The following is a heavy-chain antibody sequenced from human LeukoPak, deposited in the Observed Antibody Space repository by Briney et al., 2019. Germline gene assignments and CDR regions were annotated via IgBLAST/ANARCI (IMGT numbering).Heavy chain of an antibody. D-gene: IGHD3-10*01. CDR1: GGSISTYY. CDR2: IYYNGST. CDR3: ARGHFYGSGSYYSRGLLVDY. V-gene: IGHV4-59*01. Sequence: SETLSLTCTVSGGSISTYYWSWIRQPPGKGLEWIGYIYYNGSTNYNPSLKSRVTISVDTSKNQFSLKLSSVTAADTAVFYCARGHFYGSGSYYSRGLLVDYWGQGTLVTVSS. J-gene: IGHJ4*02.